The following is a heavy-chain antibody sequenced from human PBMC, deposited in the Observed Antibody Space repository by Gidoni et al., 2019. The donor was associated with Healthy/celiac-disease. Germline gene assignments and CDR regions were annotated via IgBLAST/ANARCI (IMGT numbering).Heavy chain of an antibody. CDR3: ARDRLRYSYGSLDY. V-gene: IGHV3-33*01. D-gene: IGHD5-18*01. Sequence: QVQLVESGGGVVQPGRSLRLSCAASGFTFGSYGMHCVRQAPGKGLEGVAVIWDDGSNKYYADSVKVRFTISRDNSNNTLYLQMNSLRAEDTAVYYCARDRLRYSYGSLDYWGQGTLVTVSS. J-gene: IGHJ4*02. CDR1: GFTFGSYG. CDR2: IWDDGSNK.